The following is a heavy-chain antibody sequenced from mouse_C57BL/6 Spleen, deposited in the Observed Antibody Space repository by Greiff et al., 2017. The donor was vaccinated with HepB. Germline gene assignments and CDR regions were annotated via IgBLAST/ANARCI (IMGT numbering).Heavy chain of an antibody. CDR1: GFTFSDYG. D-gene: IGHD2-5*01. J-gene: IGHJ4*01. CDR3: ARLDSNDYAMDY. CDR2: ISSGSSTI. Sequence: EVKVEEPGGGLVKPGGSLKLSCAASGFTFSDYGMHWVRQAPEQGLEWVAYISSGSSTIYYADTVKGRFTISIDNAKNTLFLQMTSLRSADTAMYYCARLDSNDYAMDYWGQGTSVTVSS. V-gene: IGHV5-17*01.